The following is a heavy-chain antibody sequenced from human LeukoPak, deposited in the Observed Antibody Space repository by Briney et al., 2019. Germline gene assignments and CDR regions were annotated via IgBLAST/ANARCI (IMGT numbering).Heavy chain of an antibody. Sequence: GGSLRLSCAASGFTFSSYAMSWVRQAPGKGLEWVSAISGSGGSTYYADSVKGRFTISRDNSKNTLYLQMNSLRAEDTAVYYCARDEAYSGYERDFDYWGQGTLVTVSS. D-gene: IGHD5-12*01. J-gene: IGHJ4*02. CDR1: GFTFSSYA. CDR2: ISGSGGST. V-gene: IGHV3-23*01. CDR3: ARDEAYSGYERDFDY.